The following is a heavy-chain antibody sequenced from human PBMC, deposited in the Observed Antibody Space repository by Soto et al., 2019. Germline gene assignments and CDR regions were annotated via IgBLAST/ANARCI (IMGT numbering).Heavy chain of an antibody. CDR3: ARGVYDILTGNYYYYYMDV. Sequence: ASVKVSCKASGGTFSSYAISWVRQAPGQGLEWMGGIIPIFGTANYAQKFQGRVTITADESTSTAYMELSSLRSEDTAVYYCARGVYDILTGNYYYYYMDVWGKGTTVTVSS. CDR1: GGTFSSYA. CDR2: IIPIFGTA. J-gene: IGHJ6*03. V-gene: IGHV1-69*13. D-gene: IGHD3-9*01.